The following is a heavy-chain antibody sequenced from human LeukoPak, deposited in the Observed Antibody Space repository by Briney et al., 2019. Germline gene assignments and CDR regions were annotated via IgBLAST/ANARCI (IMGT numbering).Heavy chain of an antibody. J-gene: IGHJ6*03. D-gene: IGHD3-3*01. CDR1: GYTFTSYD. V-gene: IGHV1-8*01. CDR2: MNPNSGNT. Sequence: ASVKVSCKASGYTFTSYDINWVRQATGQGLEWMGWMNPNSGNTGYAQKFQGRVTMTRNTSISTAYMELSSLRSEDTAVYYCARGITIFGVADDYYMDVWGKGTTVTVSS. CDR3: ARGITIFGVADDYYMDV.